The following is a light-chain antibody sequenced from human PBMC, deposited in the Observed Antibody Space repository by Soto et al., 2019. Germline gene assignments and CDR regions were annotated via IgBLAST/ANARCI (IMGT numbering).Light chain of an antibody. Sequence: DIVMTQSPDSLAVSLGERATINCKSSQSVLYSSNNNNYIAWYQQKPGQPPKLIIYWASTRESGVPDRFSGSGSGTDFTLTISSLQAEDVAIYYCQQYYDTPSTFGQGAKADIK. J-gene: IGKJ1*01. CDR3: QQYYDTPST. CDR2: WAS. V-gene: IGKV4-1*01. CDR1: QSVLYSSNNNNY.